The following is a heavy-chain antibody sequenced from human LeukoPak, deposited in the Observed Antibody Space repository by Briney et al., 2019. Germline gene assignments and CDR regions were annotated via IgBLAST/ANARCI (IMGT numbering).Heavy chain of an antibody. Sequence: PGASVKVSCKASGYTFTGYYMHWVRQAPGQGLEWMGWINPNSGGTNYAQKFQGRVTMTRDTSISTAYMELSRLRSDGTAVYYCARVKMVRGVTFYFDYWGQGTLVTVSS. D-gene: IGHD3-10*01. CDR3: ARVKMVRGVTFYFDY. V-gene: IGHV1-2*02. CDR2: INPNSGGT. J-gene: IGHJ4*02. CDR1: GYTFTGYY.